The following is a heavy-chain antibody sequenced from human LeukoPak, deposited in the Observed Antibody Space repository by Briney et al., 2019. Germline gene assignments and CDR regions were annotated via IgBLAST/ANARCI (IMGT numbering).Heavy chain of an antibody. D-gene: IGHD6-6*01. CDR2: ISSSSSYI. Sequence: GRSLRLSCAASGFTVNSNYMSWVRQAPGKGLEWVSSISSSSSYIYYADSVKGRFTISRDNAKNSLYLQMNSLRAEDTAVYYCARQVAARDYWGQGTLVTVSS. CDR3: ARQVAARDY. V-gene: IGHV3-21*01. J-gene: IGHJ4*02. CDR1: GFTVNSNY.